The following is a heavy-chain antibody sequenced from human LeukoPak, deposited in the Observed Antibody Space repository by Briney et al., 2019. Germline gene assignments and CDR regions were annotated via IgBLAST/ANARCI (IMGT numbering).Heavy chain of an antibody. Sequence: GASVKVSCKASGYTFTSYYMHWVRQAPGQGLEWMGIINPSGGSTSYAQKFQGRVIMTRDTSTSTVYMELSSLRSEDTAVYYCARASRLDYYDSSGYFYFDYWGQGTLVTVSS. CDR1: GYTFTSYY. J-gene: IGHJ4*02. D-gene: IGHD3-22*01. V-gene: IGHV1-46*01. CDR3: ARASRLDYYDSSGYFYFDY. CDR2: INPSGGST.